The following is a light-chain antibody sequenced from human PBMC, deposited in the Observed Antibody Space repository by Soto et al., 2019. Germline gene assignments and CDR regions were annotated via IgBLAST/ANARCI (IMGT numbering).Light chain of an antibody. V-gene: IGKV1-5*01. Sequence: IRMNQSLATLSATIGDRVTITCRASESISSWLAWYQQKPGKAAKLLIYDASSLESGVTSRFSGSGSGTEFILTIGRLQPDDFATCSCHSRPFGQVRRLEI. CDR1: ESISSW. J-gene: IGKJ5*01. CDR3: HSRP. CDR2: DAS.